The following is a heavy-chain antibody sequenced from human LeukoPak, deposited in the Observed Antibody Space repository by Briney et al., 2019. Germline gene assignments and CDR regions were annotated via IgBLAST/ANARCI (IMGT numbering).Heavy chain of an antibody. CDR2: INHSGST. CDR3: ARAYSSSSRLFDY. V-gene: IGHV4-34*01. CDR1: GGAFSGYY. D-gene: IGHD6-6*01. J-gene: IGHJ4*02. Sequence: SETLSLTCAVYGGAFSGYYWSWIRQPPGKGLEWIGEINHSGSTNYNPSLKSRVTISVDTSKNQFSLKLSSVTAADPAVYYCARAYSSSSRLFDYWGQGTLVTVSS.